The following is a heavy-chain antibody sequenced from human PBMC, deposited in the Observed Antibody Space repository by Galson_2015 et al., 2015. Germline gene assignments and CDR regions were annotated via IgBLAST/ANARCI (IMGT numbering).Heavy chain of an antibody. CDR2: IDEDGTST. CDR1: GFPFSSYT. V-gene: IGHV3-7*03. J-gene: IGHJ4*02. Sequence: SLRLSCAASGFPFSSYTMNWVRQAPGKGLEWVANIDEDGTSTYYVGSVRGRFTISRDDARNSLHLQMNNLRVEDTAVYYCAKDAFSKPDYWGLGTL. CDR3: AKDAFSKPDY. D-gene: IGHD1-14*01.